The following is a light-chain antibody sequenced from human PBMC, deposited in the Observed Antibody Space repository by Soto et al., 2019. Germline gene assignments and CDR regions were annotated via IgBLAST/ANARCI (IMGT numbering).Light chain of an antibody. CDR3: QQVNSYPIT. V-gene: IGKV1-9*01. CDR2: IAC. Sequence: DIQLTKSPAFLSESVGQRVTITCRDSQGFRNYLAWYKQNIGRDLKLLIYIACTLQSGVQLRFSGSYSGKEFTLTITSLQPEDFATYYCQQVNSYPITLGQGKRLEI. CDR1: QGFRNY. J-gene: IGKJ5*01.